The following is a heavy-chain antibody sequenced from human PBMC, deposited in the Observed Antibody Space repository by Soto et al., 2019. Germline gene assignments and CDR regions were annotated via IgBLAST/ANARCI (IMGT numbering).Heavy chain of an antibody. CDR3: ARVPSVVTPGNDYFGVDV. D-gene: IGHD2-2*01. V-gene: IGHV5-51*01. J-gene: IGHJ6*02. CDR2: IYPNDADT. Sequence: EVRLAQSGGEVKKPGESLKISCKGSGYSFTYYWIAWVRQRPGKDLEWMGIIYPNDADTRYNPSFQGQGTISADKSISTAYLQWTSLKTSDTAMYYCARVPSVVTPGNDYFGVDVWGQGTTVIVSS. CDR1: GYSFTYYW.